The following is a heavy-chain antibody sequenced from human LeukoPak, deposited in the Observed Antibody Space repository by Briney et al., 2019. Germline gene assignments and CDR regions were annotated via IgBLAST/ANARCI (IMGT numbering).Heavy chain of an antibody. J-gene: IGHJ6*02. D-gene: IGHD5-18*01. Sequence: TGGSLRHSCAASGFTFSSYAMSWVRQAPGKGLEWVSAISGSGGSTYYADSVKGRFTISRDNSKNTLYLQMNSLRAEDTAVYYCAKVGIPYYYYYYGMDVWGQGTTVTVSS. CDR2: ISGSGGST. CDR3: AKVGIPYYYYYYGMDV. CDR1: GFTFSSYA. V-gene: IGHV3-23*01.